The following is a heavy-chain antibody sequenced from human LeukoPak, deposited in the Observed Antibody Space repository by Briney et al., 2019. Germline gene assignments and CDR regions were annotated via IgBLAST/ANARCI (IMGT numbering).Heavy chain of an antibody. D-gene: IGHD2-21*02. V-gene: IGHV1-24*01. CDR3: ATVQVVTLDYYYYGMDV. Sequence: RQAPGKGLEWMXXFDPEDGETIYAQKFQGRVTMTEDTSTDTAYMELSSLRSEDTAVYYCATVQVVTLDYYYYGMDVWGQGTTVTVSS. CDR2: FDPEDGET. J-gene: IGHJ6*02.